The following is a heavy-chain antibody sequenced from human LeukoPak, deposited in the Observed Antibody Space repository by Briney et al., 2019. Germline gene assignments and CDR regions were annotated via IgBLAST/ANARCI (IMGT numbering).Heavy chain of an antibody. CDR1: GGSISSYY. CDR2: IYTSGST. CDR3: ARVEGGRVKGWWFDP. V-gene: IGHV4-4*07. Sequence: KTSETLSLTCTVSGGSISSYYWSWIRQPAGKGLEWIGRIYTSGSTNYNPSLKSRVTMSVDTSKNQFSLKLSSVTAADTAVYYCARVEGGRVKGWWFDPWGQGTLVTVSS. D-gene: IGHD2-15*01. J-gene: IGHJ5*02.